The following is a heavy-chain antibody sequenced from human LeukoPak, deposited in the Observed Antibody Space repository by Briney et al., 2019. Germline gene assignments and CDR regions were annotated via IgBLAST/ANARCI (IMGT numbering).Heavy chain of an antibody. CDR3: ARVPSIAARPAPFNWYFDL. CDR2: MNPNSGNT. V-gene: IGHV1-8*01. D-gene: IGHD6-6*01. J-gene: IGHJ2*01. Sequence: ASVKDSCKASGYTFTSYDINWVRQATGQGLEWMGWMNPNSGNTGYAQKFQGRVTMTRNTSISTAYMELSSLRSEDTAVYYCARVPSIAARPAPFNWYFDLWGRGTLVTVSS. CDR1: GYTFTSYD.